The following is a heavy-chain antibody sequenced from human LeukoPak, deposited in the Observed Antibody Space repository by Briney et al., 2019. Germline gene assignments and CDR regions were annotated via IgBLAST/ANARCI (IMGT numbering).Heavy chain of an antibody. CDR2: INHSGTT. D-gene: IGHD5-18*01. CDR1: GGSLSGYY. Sequence: SETLSLTCAVYGGSLSGYYWNWIRQPLGKGLEWIGEINHSGTTNYNPSLKSRVTISVDTSNNQFSLKLSSVTAADTAVYYCARGLAVTGMGYWGQGTLVTVSS. V-gene: IGHV4-34*01. CDR3: ARGLAVTGMGY. J-gene: IGHJ4*02.